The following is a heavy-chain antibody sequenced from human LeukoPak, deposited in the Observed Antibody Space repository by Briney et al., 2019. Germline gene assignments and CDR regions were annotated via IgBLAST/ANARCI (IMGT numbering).Heavy chain of an antibody. D-gene: IGHD2-2*01. Sequence: GESLKISCKGSGYSFTSYWIGWVRQMPGKGLEWMGIIYPGDSDTRYSPSFQGQVTTSADKSISTAYLQWSSLRASDTAMYYCARGASYCSSTSCYLDYWGQGTLVTVSS. CDR2: IYPGDSDT. CDR1: GYSFTSYW. J-gene: IGHJ4*02. V-gene: IGHV5-51*01. CDR3: ARGASYCSSTSCYLDY.